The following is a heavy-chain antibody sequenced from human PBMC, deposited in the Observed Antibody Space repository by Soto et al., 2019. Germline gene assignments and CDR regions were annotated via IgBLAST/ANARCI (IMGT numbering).Heavy chain of an antibody. CDR1: GFTFSSYE. J-gene: IGHJ3*01. D-gene: IGHD2-2*02. CDR2: ISSSGSTI. V-gene: IGHV3-48*03. Sequence: PGGSLRLSCTASGFTFSSYEMNWVRQAPGKGLEWVSYISSSGSTIYYADSVKGRFTISRDNAKNSLYLQMNSLRAEDTAVYYCAILTFDSASDAFDFWCQATMVTAS. CDR3: AILTFDSASDAFDF.